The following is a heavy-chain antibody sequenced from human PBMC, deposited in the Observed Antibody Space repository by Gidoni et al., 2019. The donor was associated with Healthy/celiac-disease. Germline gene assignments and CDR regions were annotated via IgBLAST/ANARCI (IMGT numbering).Heavy chain of an antibody. CDR2: ISYDGSNK. D-gene: IGHD6-13*01. CDR3: AKAVYSSSWFSISYYYYYGMDV. CDR1: GFTFSSYG. V-gene: IGHV3-30*18. J-gene: IGHJ6*02. Sequence: QVQLVESGGGVVQPGRSLRLSCAASGFTFSSYGMHWVRQAPGKGLEWVAVISYDGSNKYYADSVKGRFTISRDNSKNTLYLQMNSLRAEDTAVYYCAKAVYSSSWFSISYYYYYGMDVWGQGTTVTVSS.